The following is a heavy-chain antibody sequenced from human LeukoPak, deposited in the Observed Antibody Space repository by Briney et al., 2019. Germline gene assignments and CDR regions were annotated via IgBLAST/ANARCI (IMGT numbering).Heavy chain of an antibody. Sequence: SETLSLTCTVSGGSISSTTYYWGWIRQPPGKGLEWIGSIYESGSTYYNPSLKSRVTISVDTSKNHFSLKLSSVTAADTAVYYCARDPQNSSSGWYFDYWGQGTLVTVSS. D-gene: IGHD6-19*01. V-gene: IGHV4-39*07. CDR2: IYESGST. CDR3: ARDPQNSSSGWYFDY. J-gene: IGHJ4*02. CDR1: GGSISSTTYY.